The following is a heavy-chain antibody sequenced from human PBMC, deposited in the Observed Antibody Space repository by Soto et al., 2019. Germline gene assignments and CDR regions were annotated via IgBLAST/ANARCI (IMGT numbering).Heavy chain of an antibody. Sequence: SETLCLTCTVSGGSISSYYWSGIRQPPGKGLEWIGYIYYSGSTNYNPSLKSRVTISVDTSKNQFSLKLSSVTAADTAVYYCASDQDRYMDVWGKGTTVTVSS. J-gene: IGHJ6*03. CDR1: GGSISSYY. CDR2: IYYSGST. CDR3: ASDQDRYMDV. V-gene: IGHV4-59*01. D-gene: IGHD2-15*01.